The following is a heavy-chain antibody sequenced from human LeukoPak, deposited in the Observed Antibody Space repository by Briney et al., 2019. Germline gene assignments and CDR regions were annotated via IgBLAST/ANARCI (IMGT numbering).Heavy chain of an antibody. D-gene: IGHD3-22*01. Sequence: SETLSLTCTVSGGSISRDYWSWIRQPPGKGLEWIGYIYYTGSTNNNPSLKSRVTISVDTSKNQFSLKLSSVTAADTAVYYCARLYDSSGYYYPFDYWGQGTLVTVSS. CDR1: GGSISRDY. CDR2: IYYTGST. V-gene: IGHV4-59*08. CDR3: ARLYDSSGYYYPFDY. J-gene: IGHJ4*02.